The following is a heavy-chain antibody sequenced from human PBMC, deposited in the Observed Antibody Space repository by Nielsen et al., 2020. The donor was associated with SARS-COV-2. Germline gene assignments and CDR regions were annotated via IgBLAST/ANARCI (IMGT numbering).Heavy chain of an antibody. Sequence: WIRQPPGKGLEWIGHISRTGSIHFNPSLRSRITMSKDTSKNQFSLKLSSVTAADTAVYYCARDRFGEFGTEGYYYYGMDVWGQGTTVTVSS. CDR3: ARDRFGEFGTEGYYYYGMDV. CDR2: ISRTGSI. V-gene: IGHV4-28*02. J-gene: IGHJ6*02. D-gene: IGHD3-10*01.